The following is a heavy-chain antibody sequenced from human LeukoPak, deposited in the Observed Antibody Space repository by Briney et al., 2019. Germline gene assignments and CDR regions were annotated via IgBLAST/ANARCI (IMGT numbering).Heavy chain of an antibody. J-gene: IGHJ5*02. CDR3: ARDGYYYDSSGRNWFDP. V-gene: IGHV4-59*12. CDR1: GGSISSYY. D-gene: IGHD3-22*01. CDR2: IYYSGST. Sequence: SETLSLTCTVSGGSISSYYWSWIRQPPGKGLEWIGYIYYSGSTNYNPSLKSRVTISVDTSKNQFSLKLSSVTAADTAVYYCARDGYYYDSSGRNWFDPWGQGTLVTVSS.